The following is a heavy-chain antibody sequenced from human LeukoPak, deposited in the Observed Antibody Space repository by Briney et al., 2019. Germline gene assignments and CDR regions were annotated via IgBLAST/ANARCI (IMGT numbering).Heavy chain of an antibody. CDR1: AGSITTYY. CDR3: ASRGGSSWYFDY. D-gene: IGHD6-13*01. J-gene: IGHJ4*02. Sequence: PSQTLSLTCTVAAGSITTYYWSWIRQPPGKGLEWIGYIYYRGSSNYNPSLKIRIPISVDTPKTQFSLKLSSVTAADTAVYYCASRGGSSWYFDYWGQGTLVTVSS. CDR2: IYYRGSS. V-gene: IGHV4-59*08.